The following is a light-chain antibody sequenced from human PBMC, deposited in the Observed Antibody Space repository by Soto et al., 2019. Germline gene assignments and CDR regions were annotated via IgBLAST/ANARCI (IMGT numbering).Light chain of an antibody. CDR2: PNN. J-gene: IGLJ2*01. CDR3: AAWEDSLNGVV. CDR1: SSNIGSNT. V-gene: IGLV1-44*01. Sequence: QSVLTQPPSASGTPGQRVTISCSGSSSNIGSNTVNWYQLLPGTAPKLLIYPNNDRPSGVPDRFSGSKSGTSASLAISGLQSEDEADYYCAAWEDSLNGVVFGGGTKLTVL.